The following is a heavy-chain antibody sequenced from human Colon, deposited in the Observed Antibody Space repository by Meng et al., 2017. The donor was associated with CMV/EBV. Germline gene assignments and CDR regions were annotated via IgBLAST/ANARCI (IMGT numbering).Heavy chain of an antibody. CDR2: ISPYNGDT. Sequence: QVQVGQSGAEVEKPWALVKVSWETSGYTFTNFGISWVRQAPGKGLEWMAYISPYNGDTNYAQRFQGRVALTTDKSTSTVYMELGSLTSDDTAMYYCARELARGGYWGQGTLVTVSS. CDR1: GYTFTNFG. J-gene: IGHJ4*02. V-gene: IGHV1-18*01. CDR3: ARELARGGY.